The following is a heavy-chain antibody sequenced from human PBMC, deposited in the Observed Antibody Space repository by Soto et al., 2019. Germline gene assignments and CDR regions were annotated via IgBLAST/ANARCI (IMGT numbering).Heavy chain of an antibody. CDR2: IYPTDSDT. J-gene: IGHJ3*01. Sequence: GESLKISCQGSGYRFTTYWIGWVRQMPGKGLEWMGIIYPTDSDTRYRPSFQGQVTISADKSISTAYLQWRSLTASDSAIYYCVSHRSSQYGDAFDVWGQGTKVTVSS. CDR1: GYRFTTYW. V-gene: IGHV5-51*01. D-gene: IGHD2-2*01. CDR3: VSHRSSQYGDAFDV.